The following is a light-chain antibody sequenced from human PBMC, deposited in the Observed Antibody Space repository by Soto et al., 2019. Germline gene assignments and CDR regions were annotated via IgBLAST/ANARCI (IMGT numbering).Light chain of an antibody. CDR1: QSVSSN. CDR3: QQYSNWPPWT. CDR2: GAS. V-gene: IGKV3-15*01. Sequence: EVVVTQSPATLSLSPGERATLSCRASQSVSSNLAWYQQQPGQAPRLLIYGASTRATGIPARFSGSGSGTEFTLTISSLQAEDFAVYYCQQYSNWPPWTFGQGTKVEIK. J-gene: IGKJ1*01.